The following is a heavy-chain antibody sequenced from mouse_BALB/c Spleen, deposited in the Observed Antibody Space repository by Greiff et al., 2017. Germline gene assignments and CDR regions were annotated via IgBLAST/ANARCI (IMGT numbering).Heavy chain of an antibody. CDR1: GYTFTDYA. Sequence: VQGVESGAELVRPGVSVKISCKGSGYTFTDYAMHWVKQSHAKSLEWIGVISTYYGDASYNQKFKGKATMTVDKSSSTAYMELARLTSEDSAIYYCTRGYYGSSYFYFDYWGQGTTLTVSS. CDR3: TRGYYGSSYFYFDY. J-gene: IGHJ2*01. D-gene: IGHD1-1*01. V-gene: IGHV1S137*01. CDR2: ISTYYGDA.